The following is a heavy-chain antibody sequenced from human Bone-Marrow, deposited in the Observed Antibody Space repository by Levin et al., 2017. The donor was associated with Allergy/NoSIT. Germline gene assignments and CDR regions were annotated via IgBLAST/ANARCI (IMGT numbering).Heavy chain of an antibody. J-gene: IGHJ4*02. V-gene: IGHV3-7*01. Sequence: SCAASGFTFSSYWMSWVRQAPGKGLEWVANIKQDGSEKYYVDSVKGRFTISRDNAKNSLYLQMNSLRAEDTAVYYCARASGYSGHPPLYFDYWGQGTLVTVSS. D-gene: IGHD5-12*01. CDR3: ARASGYSGHPPLYFDY. CDR1: GFTFSSYW. CDR2: IKQDGSEK.